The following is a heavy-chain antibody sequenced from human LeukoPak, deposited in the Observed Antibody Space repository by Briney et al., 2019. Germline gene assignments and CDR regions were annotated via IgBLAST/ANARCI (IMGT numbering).Heavy chain of an antibody. D-gene: IGHD1-26*01. CDR2: MHYTGAT. CDR1: GGSLSGYY. CDR3: ARGVTLYYSFDL. Sequence: PSETLSLTCAVYGGSLSGYYWSWFRQPPGKGLEWIGEMHYTGATNYSPSLKSRVTISAGTSKNQFSLKVNSVTAADTAVYYCARGVTLYYSFDLWGRGTLVTVSS. V-gene: IGHV4-34*01. J-gene: IGHJ2*01.